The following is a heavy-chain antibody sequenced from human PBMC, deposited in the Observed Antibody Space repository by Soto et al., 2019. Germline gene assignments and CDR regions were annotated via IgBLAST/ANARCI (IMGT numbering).Heavy chain of an antibody. CDR3: VRAPLDYYSADYFDN. V-gene: IGHV1-8*01. Sequence: ASVKVSCKASGYTFTENDINWVRQATGQGLEWMGWMNPNSGNTGCAQKFQGRVTMTRDNSITTAYMELSSLRSEDTAVYFCVRAPLDYYSADYFDNWGQGTLVTVS. CDR2: MNPNSGNT. CDR1: GYTFTEND. J-gene: IGHJ4*02. D-gene: IGHD2-21*01.